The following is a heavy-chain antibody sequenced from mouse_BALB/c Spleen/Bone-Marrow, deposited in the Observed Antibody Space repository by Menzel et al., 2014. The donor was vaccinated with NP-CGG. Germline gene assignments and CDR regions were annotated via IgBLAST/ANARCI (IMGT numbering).Heavy chain of an antibody. J-gene: IGHJ1*01. CDR3: ANGSYLYFDV. CDR2: IDPANGDT. V-gene: IGHV14-3*02. CDR1: VFNIKDTY. Sequence: VQLQQSGAELVKPGASVKLSCTASVFNIKDTYMDWVKQRPEQGLEWIGRIDPANGDTNYDPKFQGKATITADTSSNTAYLHFNSLTSEDTAVYYCANGSYLYFDVWGAGTTVTVSS. D-gene: IGHD1-2*01.